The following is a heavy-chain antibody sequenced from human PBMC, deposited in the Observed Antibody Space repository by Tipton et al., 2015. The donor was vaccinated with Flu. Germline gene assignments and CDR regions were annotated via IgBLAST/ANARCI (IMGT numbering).Heavy chain of an antibody. D-gene: IGHD3-22*01. CDR2: IIPIFGTA. V-gene: IGHV1-69*01. CDR1: GGTFSSYA. J-gene: IGHJ4*02. CDR3: ARDTPYYYDSSGYYEGYFDY. Sequence: QVQLVQSGAEVKKPGSSVKVSCKASGGTFSSYAISWVRQATGQGLEWMGGIIPIFGTANYAQKFQGRVAITADESTSTAYMELSSLRSEDTAVYYCARDTPYYYDSSGYYEGYFDYWGQGTLVTVSS.